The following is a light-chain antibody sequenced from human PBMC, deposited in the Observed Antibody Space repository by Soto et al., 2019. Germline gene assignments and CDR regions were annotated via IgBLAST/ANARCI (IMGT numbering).Light chain of an antibody. V-gene: IGKV3-20*01. Sequence: IVLTHSPGTLSLSPVERATLSCRASQSVSSSYLAWYQQKPGQAPRLRIFGASSRANGIADRFSGSGSGTDFTLTISRLEPEDFAVYYCQQYGETPWTFGQGTKVDIK. CDR1: QSVSSSY. J-gene: IGKJ1*01. CDR3: QQYGETPWT. CDR2: GAS.